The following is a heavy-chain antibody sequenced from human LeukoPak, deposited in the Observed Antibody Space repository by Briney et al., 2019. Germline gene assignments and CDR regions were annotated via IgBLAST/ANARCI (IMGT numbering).Heavy chain of an antibody. D-gene: IGHD1-1*01. CDR3: ARGGRAGTTSEPFDY. CDR1: GFTFDDYG. J-gene: IGHJ4*02. V-gene: IGHV3-20*04. CDR2: INWSGGST. Sequence: GGSLRLSCAASGFTFDDYGMSWVRQAPGKGLECVSRINWSGGSTGYVDSVKGRFTISRDSAKNSLYLQMNSLRAEDTALYYCARGGRAGTTSEPFDYWGQGTLVTVSS.